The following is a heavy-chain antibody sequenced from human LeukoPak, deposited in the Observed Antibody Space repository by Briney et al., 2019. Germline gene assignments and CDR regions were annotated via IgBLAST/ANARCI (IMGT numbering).Heavy chain of an antibody. J-gene: IGHJ4*02. V-gene: IGHV3-30*02. CDR2: IRYDGSNK. D-gene: IGHD2-2*01. Sequence: GGSLRLSCAASGFTFSSYGMRWVRQAPGKGLEWVAFIRYDGSNKYYADSVKGRFTISRDNSKNTLYLQMNSLRAEDTAVYYCAKGGIVVVPAAFFDYWGQGTLVTVSS. CDR3: AKGGIVVVPAAFFDY. CDR1: GFTFSSYG.